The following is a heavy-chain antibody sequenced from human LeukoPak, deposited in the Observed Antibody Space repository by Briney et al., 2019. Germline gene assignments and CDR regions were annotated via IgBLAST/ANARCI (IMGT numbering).Heavy chain of an antibody. CDR3: ARAVAGTGYFDY. CDR2: ISWNSGSI. D-gene: IGHD6-19*01. CDR1: GFTFDDYA. Sequence: SGGSLRLSCAVSGFTFDDYAMHWVRQAPGKGLEWVSGISWNSGSIGYADSVKGRFTISRDNAKNSLYLQMNSLRAEDTALYYCARAVAGTGYFDYWGQGTLVTVSS. V-gene: IGHV3-9*01. J-gene: IGHJ4*02.